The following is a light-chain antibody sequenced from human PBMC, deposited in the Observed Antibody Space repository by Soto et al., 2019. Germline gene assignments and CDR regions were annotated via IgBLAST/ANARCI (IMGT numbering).Light chain of an antibody. CDR3: QQYGSYAT. J-gene: IGKJ1*01. V-gene: IGKV3-20*01. CDR2: GAS. CDR1: QSVSSSY. Sequence: EIVLTQSPGTLSLSPGERATLSCRASQSVSSSYLAWYQQKPGQAPRLLIYGASSRATGIPDRFSGSGSGTDFTLTISRLEPEDFAVYYCQQYGSYATFGKGTKV.